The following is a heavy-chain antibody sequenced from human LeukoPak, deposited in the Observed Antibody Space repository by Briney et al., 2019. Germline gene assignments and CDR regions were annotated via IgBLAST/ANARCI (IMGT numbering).Heavy chain of an antibody. CDR1: GYTFTGYY. CDR2: INPNSGGT. Sequence: ASVKVSCKASGYTFTGYYMHWVRQAPGQGLEWMGWINPNSGGTNYAQKFQGRVTMTRDTSISTAYMELSRLRSDDTAVHYCARDFSSGWKYFHYWGQGTQVTVSS. CDR3: ARDFSSGWKYFHY. J-gene: IGHJ1*01. D-gene: IGHD6-19*01. V-gene: IGHV1-2*02.